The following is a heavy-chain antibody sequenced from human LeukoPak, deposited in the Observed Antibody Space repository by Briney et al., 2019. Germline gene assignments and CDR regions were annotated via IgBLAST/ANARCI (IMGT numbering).Heavy chain of an antibody. D-gene: IGHD3-10*01. CDR1: GFTFSNTW. J-gene: IGHJ4*02. CDR3: ATLTVRGVINI. CDR2: IQSKTDGGTT. Sequence: GGSLRLSCAASGFTFSNTWMNWVRQAPGKGLEWVGRIQSKTDGGTTEYAAPVKGRFTISRDDSKTTLYLQMNSLKTEDTAVYYCATLTVRGVINIWGQGTLVTVSS. V-gene: IGHV3-15*01.